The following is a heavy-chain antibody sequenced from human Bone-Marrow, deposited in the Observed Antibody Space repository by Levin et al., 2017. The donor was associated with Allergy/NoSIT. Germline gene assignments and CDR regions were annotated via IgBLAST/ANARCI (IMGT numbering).Heavy chain of an antibody. CDR2: INHSGST. D-gene: IGHD3-22*01. CDR1: GGSFSGYY. V-gene: IGHV4-34*01. J-gene: IGHJ4*02. CDR3: ARRGTMIRPQARLTSFDY. Sequence: KAGGSLRLSCAVYGGSFSGYYWSWIRQPPGKGLEWIGEINHSGSTNYNPSLKSRVTISVDTSKNQFSLKLSSVTAADTAVYYCARRGTMIRPQARLTSFDYWGQGTLVTVSS.